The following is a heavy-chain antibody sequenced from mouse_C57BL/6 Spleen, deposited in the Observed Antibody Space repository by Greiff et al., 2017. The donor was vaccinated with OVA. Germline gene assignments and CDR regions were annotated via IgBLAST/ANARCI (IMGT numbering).Heavy chain of an antibody. J-gene: IGHJ2*01. V-gene: IGHV1-15*01. CDR3: TRRRDLRRGPLFDY. Sequence: QVQLQQSGAELVRPGASVTLSCKASGYTFTDYEMHWVKQTPVHGLEWIGGIDPETGGTAYNQKFKGKAILTADKSSSTAYMELRSLTSEDSAVYDCTRRRDLRRGPLFDYWGQGTTLTVSS. D-gene: IGHD2-12*01. CDR2: IDPETGGT. CDR1: GYTFTDYE.